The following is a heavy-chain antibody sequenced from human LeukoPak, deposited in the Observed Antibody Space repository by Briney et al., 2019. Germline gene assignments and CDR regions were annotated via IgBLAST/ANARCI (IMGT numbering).Heavy chain of an antibody. Sequence: GGSLRLSCAASGFTFSSYEMNWVRQAPGKGLEWVSYISSSGSTIYYADSVKGRFTISRDNAKNSLYLQMNSLRAEDTALYYCAREYYYDSSGYIGDAFDIWGQGTMVTVSS. J-gene: IGHJ3*02. V-gene: IGHV3-48*03. D-gene: IGHD3-22*01. CDR1: GFTFSSYE. CDR3: AREYYYDSSGYIGDAFDI. CDR2: ISSSGSTI.